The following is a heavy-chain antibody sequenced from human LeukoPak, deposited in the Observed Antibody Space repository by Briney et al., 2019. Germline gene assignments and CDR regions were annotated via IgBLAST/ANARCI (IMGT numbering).Heavy chain of an antibody. D-gene: IGHD3-10*01. CDR3: ARSYGSGRLHNWLDP. Sequence: PSETLSLTCTVSGGSISNSLYYWAWIRQPPGKGPEWIGNIYYSGSTYYNPSLKSRLTMSVDMSKNQFSLKLSSVTAADTAVYYCARSYGSGRLHNWLDPWGQGTLVTVS. V-gene: IGHV4-39*01. J-gene: IGHJ5*02. CDR1: GGSISNSLYY. CDR2: IYYSGST.